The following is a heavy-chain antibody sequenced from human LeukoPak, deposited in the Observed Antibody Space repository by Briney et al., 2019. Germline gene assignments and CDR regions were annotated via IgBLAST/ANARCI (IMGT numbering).Heavy chain of an antibody. CDR3: ARRPGLERYYFDY. Sequence: PGGSLRLSCAASGFTFSSYDMNWVRQAPGKGLEPVYTISGRAGRPYYADSLHGRFTLSRDHSKTPLYLQLNRLSADDTAVYYCARRPGLERYYFDYWGQGTLVTVSS. CDR2: ISGRAGRP. J-gene: IGHJ4*02. CDR1: GFTFSSYD. V-gene: IGHV3-23*01. D-gene: IGHD1-1*01.